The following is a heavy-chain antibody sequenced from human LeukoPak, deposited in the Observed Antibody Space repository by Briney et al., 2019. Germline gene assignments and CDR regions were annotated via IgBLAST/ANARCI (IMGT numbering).Heavy chain of an antibody. CDR3: ARDAGYSYGPWDV. V-gene: IGHV4-30-4*01. D-gene: IGHD5-18*01. Sequence: SETLTLTCTASGGTISSADYYWSWIRQPPGKGLEWIGYIYYSGSTYYNPSLKSRVTISVDTSKNQFSLKLSSVTAADTAVYYCARDAGYSYGPWDVWGQGTTVTVSS. J-gene: IGHJ6*02. CDR2: IYYSGST. CDR1: GGTISSADYY.